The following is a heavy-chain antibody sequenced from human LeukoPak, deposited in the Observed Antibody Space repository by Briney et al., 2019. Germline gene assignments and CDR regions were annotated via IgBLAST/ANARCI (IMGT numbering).Heavy chain of an antibody. CDR1: GDSMSSGYW. CDR3: ARDAAYYYGSGSYRNGIDY. CDR2: IYHSGSA. J-gene: IGHJ4*02. D-gene: IGHD3-10*01. Sequence: PSETLSLTCAVSGDSMSSGYWWIWVRQSPRRGLEWIGEIYHSGSANYNPSLKSRVTMSVDTSKNQFSLKMSSVTAADTAVYYCARDAAYYYGSGSYRNGIDYWGQGSLVTVSS. V-gene: IGHV4-4*02.